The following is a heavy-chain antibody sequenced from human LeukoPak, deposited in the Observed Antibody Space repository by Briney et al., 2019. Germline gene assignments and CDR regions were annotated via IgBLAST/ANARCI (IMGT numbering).Heavy chain of an antibody. CDR1: GFTFSSYG. CDR2: ISGSGGST. D-gene: IGHD2-15*01. Sequence: GGSLRLSCAASGFTFSSYGMNWVRQAPGKGLEWVSTISGSGGSTYYADSVKGRFTISRDNAKNSLYLQMNSLRAEDTAVYYCAREPLNTPTWDYWGQGTLVTVSS. J-gene: IGHJ4*02. V-gene: IGHV3-23*01. CDR3: AREPLNTPTWDY.